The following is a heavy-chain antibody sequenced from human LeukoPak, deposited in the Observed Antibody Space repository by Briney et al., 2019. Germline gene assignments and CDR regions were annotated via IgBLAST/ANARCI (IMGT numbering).Heavy chain of an antibody. V-gene: IGHV3-7*03. D-gene: IGHD3-10*01. CDR3: AKGWFGGKYFDY. J-gene: IGHJ4*02. CDR1: GFTFSSYL. Sequence: GGSLRLSCAVSGFTFSSYLMSWVRQAPGKGLEWVASIKHDGSEKYYVNSVKGRFTISRDNAKNSLYLQMNSLRAEDTAMYYCAKGWFGGKYFDYWGQGTLVTVSS. CDR2: IKHDGSEK.